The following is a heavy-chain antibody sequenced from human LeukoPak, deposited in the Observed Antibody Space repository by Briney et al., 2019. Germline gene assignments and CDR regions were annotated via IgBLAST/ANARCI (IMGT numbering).Heavy chain of an antibody. CDR1: GFTFSAYA. V-gene: IGHV3-64D*06. CDR3: VPKGTEGY. J-gene: IGHJ4*02. Sequence: GGSLRLSCSASGFTFSAYAMHWVRQAPGKGLEYVSAISPDGTSTYYADSVRGRFSISRDNSKNTLYLQMSSLRAEDTAVYYCVPKGTEGYWGQGTLVTVSS. CDR2: ISPDGTST.